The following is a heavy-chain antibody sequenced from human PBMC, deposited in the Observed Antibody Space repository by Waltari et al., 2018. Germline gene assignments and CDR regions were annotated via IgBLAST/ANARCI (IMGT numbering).Heavy chain of an antibody. CDR3: ASSSSWYDRDY. CDR2: IYHSGST. D-gene: IGHD6-13*01. V-gene: IGHV4-38-2*01. J-gene: IGHJ4*02. Sequence: QVQLQESGPGLVKPSETLSLTCAVSGYSISSGYYWGWIRQPPGKGLEWIGSIYHSGSTYYTPSLKSRVTISVDTSKNQFSLKLSSVTAADTAVYYCASSSSWYDRDYWGQGTLVTVSS. CDR1: GYSISSGYY.